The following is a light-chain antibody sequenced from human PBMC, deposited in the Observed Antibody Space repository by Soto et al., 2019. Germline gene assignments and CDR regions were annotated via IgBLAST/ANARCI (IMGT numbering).Light chain of an antibody. J-gene: IGKJ5*01. V-gene: IGKV3-20*01. CDR3: QQYGSSPPLT. CDR1: QSVSSTY. Sequence: EIVLTQSPGTQSLSPGERATLSCRASQSVSSTYLAWYQQKPRQAPRLLIYGASNRATGIPDRFSGSGSGTDFTLSISRLEPEDLAVYYCQQYGSSPPLTFGQWTRLEIK. CDR2: GAS.